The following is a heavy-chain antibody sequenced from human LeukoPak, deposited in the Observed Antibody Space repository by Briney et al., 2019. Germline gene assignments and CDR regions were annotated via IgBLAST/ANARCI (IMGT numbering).Heavy chain of an antibody. D-gene: IGHD2-15*01. CDR3: ARGEEGLLLSSGYFQH. CDR1: GGSISSSSYY. CDR2: IYYSGST. J-gene: IGHJ1*01. Sequence: SETLSLTCTVSGGSISSSSYYWGWIRQPPGKGLEWIGTIYYSGSTYYNPSLKSRVTISVDTSKNQFSLKLSSVTAADTAVYYCARGEEGLLLSSGYFQHWGQGTLVTVSS. V-gene: IGHV4-39*07.